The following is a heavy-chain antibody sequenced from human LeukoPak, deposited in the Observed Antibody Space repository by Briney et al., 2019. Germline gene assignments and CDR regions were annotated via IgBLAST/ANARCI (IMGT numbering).Heavy chain of an antibody. CDR1: GGTFSSYT. J-gene: IGHJ4*02. CDR2: IIPILGIA. D-gene: IGHD6-19*01. Sequence: SVKVSCKASGGTFSSYTISWVRQAPGQGLEWMGRIIPILGIANYAQKFQGRVTITADKSTSTAYMELSSPRSEDTAVYYCAADQTRYSSGWYSVYWGQGTLVTVSS. V-gene: IGHV1-69*02. CDR3: AADQTRYSSGWYSVY.